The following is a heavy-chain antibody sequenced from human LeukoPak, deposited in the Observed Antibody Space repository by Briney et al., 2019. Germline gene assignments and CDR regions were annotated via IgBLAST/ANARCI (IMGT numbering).Heavy chain of an antibody. J-gene: IGHJ4*02. CDR1: GYTLTGYY. CDR3: ARDIRDLYYYGSGSYPSYYFDY. D-gene: IGHD3-10*01. CDR2: INPSGGST. V-gene: IGHV1-46*01. Sequence: ASVKVSCKASGYTLTGYYLHWVRQAPGQGLEWMGIINPSGGSTSYAQKFQGRVTMTRDTSTSTVYMELSSLRSEDTAVYYCARDIRDLYYYGSGSYPSYYFDYWGQGTLVTVSS.